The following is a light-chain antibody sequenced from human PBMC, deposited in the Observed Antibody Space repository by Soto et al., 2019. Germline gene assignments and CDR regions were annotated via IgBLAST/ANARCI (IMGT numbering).Light chain of an antibody. J-gene: IGKJ5*01. Sequence: EVVLTQAPVTLPLSSGERGTLSCTARQSISSSLASHKQKPGRAPRLLIYDVSNRAAGIPARFSGSGSWTDFTLTISNLEPEDFAVYYSQQRNNWPSTFGQGTRLEI. CDR1: QSISSS. CDR2: DVS. V-gene: IGKV3-11*01. CDR3: QQRNNWPST.